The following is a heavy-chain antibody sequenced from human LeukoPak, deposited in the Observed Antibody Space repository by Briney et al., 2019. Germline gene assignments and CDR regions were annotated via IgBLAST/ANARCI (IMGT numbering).Heavy chain of an antibody. Sequence: SETLSLTCTVSGGSISSYYWSWIRQPAGKGLEWIGRIYTSGSTNYNPSLKSRVTMSVDTSKNQFSLKLSSVTAADTAVYYCARRVRYYDSSGYGVDAFDIWGQGTMVTVSS. CDR3: ARRVRYYDSSGYGVDAFDI. CDR1: GGSISSYY. CDR2: IYTSGST. D-gene: IGHD3-22*01. V-gene: IGHV4-4*07. J-gene: IGHJ3*02.